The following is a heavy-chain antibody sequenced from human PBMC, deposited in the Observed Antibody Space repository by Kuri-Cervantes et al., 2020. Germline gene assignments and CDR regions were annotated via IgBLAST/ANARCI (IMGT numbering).Heavy chain of an antibody. Sequence: SVKVSCKASGYTFTSYAISWVRQAPGQGLEWMGGIIPIFGTANYAQKFQGGVTITTDESTSTAYMELSSLRSEDTAVYYCARVGGRDYGAYFDYWGQGTLVTVSS. CDR2: IIPIFGTA. CDR1: GYTFTSYA. CDR3: ARVGGRDYGAYFDY. D-gene: IGHD4-17*01. V-gene: IGHV1-69*05. J-gene: IGHJ4*02.